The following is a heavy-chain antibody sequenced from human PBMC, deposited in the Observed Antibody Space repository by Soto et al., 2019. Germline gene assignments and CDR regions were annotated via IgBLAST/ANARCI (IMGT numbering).Heavy chain of an antibody. V-gene: IGHV4-61*01. CDR2: IYYSGST. Sequence: QVQLQESGPGLVKPSETLSLTCTVSGGSVSSGFHYWSWIRQPPGKGLEWIGNIYYSGSTNYNPSHKSRVTRSVDASKNQFSRKLNSVTAADTAVYYCARRPATAFYYLDYWGEGTLVTVSS. CDR3: ARRPATAFYYLDY. J-gene: IGHJ4*02. D-gene: IGHD2-21*02. CDR1: GGSVSSGFHY.